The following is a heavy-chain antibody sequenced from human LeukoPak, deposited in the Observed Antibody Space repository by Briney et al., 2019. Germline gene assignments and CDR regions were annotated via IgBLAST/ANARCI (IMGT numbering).Heavy chain of an antibody. D-gene: IGHD3-10*01. CDR3: ARQHGSGSYYSRAIDY. Sequence: GESLKISFEASGXSFTTYCIGWVRQMPGKDLEWMEIIYPGDSDTRYSPSFQGQVTISADNSISTAYLQWSSLKASDTAMYYCARQHGSGSYYSRAIDYWGQGTLVTVSS. V-gene: IGHV5-51*01. CDR2: IYPGDSDT. CDR1: GXSFTTYC. J-gene: IGHJ4*02.